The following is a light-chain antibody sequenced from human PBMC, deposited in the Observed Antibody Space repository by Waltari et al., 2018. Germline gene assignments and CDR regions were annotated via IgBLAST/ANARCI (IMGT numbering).Light chain of an antibody. Sequence: EIVLTQSPATLSLSPGETATLSCRASQSVGTYLAWYQQKPGQAPRLLIYDASNRATGIPARFRGSGSGTDFTLTSSSLEAEDFAVYYCQQRSNWTPHTFGQGARLEIK. J-gene: IGKJ2*01. V-gene: IGKV3-11*01. CDR3: QQRSNWTPHT. CDR2: DAS. CDR1: QSVGTY.